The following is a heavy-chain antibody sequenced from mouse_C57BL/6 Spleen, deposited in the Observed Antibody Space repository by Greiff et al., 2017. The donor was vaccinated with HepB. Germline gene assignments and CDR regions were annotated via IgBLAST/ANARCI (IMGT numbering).Heavy chain of an antibody. CDR3: AREDYGSSLYFDY. Sequence: EVQRVESGPGLVKPSQSLSLTCSVTGYSITSGYYWNWIRQFPGNKLEWMGYISYDGSNNYNPSLKNRISITRDTSKNQFFLKLNSVTTEDTATYYCAREDYGSSLYFDYWGQGTTLTVSS. CDR2: ISYDGSN. J-gene: IGHJ2*01. V-gene: IGHV3-6*01. D-gene: IGHD1-1*01. CDR1: GYSITSGYY.